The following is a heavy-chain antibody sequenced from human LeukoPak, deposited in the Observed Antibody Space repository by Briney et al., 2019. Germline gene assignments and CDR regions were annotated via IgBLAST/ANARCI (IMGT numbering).Heavy chain of an antibody. CDR2: IYHSGST. D-gene: IGHD3-22*01. J-gene: IGHJ6*02. V-gene: IGHV4-59*12. CDR3: ARDSSGPYYYYGMDV. Sequence: SETLSLTCTVSSGSISSYYWSWIRQPTGKGLEWLGYIYHSGSTYYNPSLKGRVTISVDRSKNQFSLKLSSVTAADTAVYYCARDSSGPYYYYGMDVWGQGTTVTVSS. CDR1: SGSISSYY.